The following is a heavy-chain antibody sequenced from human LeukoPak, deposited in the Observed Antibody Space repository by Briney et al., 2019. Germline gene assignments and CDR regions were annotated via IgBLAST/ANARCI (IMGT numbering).Heavy chain of an antibody. CDR1: GGTFISYA. J-gene: IGHJ4*02. CDR3: ARESRDGYNIGVFDY. Sequence: SVKVSCKASGGTFISYAISWVRQAPGQGLEWMGRIIPMLGTANYLQKFQGRVTISADKSTSTAYMELSSLRSEDTAVYYCARESRDGYNIGVFDYWGQGTLVTVSS. D-gene: IGHD5-24*01. CDR2: IIPMLGTA. V-gene: IGHV1-69*04.